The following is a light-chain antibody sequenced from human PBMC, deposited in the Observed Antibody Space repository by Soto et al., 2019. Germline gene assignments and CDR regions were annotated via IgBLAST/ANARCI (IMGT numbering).Light chain of an antibody. CDR3: QQANTFPLT. CDR1: QGISSW. V-gene: IGKV1D-12*01. J-gene: IGKJ5*01. Sequence: DIQMTQSPSSVSASLVGRISSACRASQGISSWLAWYQQKPGKAPKLLIYAASSLQSGVPSRFSGSGSGTHFTLTISSLQPEDFATYYCQQANTFPLTLGQGTRLEIK. CDR2: AAS.